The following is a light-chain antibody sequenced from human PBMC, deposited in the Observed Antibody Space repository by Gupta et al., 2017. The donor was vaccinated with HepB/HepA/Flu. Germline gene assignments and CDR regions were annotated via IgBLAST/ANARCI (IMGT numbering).Light chain of an antibody. CDR1: SGHSTYA. J-gene: IGLJ1*01. V-gene: IGLV4-69*01. CDR2: VKNDGSH. Sequence: QLALTQSPSASASLGASVKLTCTLSSGHSTYAIAWHQQQPEKGPRYLMKVKNDGSHTKGDGIPDRFSGSSSGAERYLTISSLQSEDEADYYCQTWGAGIRLFGTGTKVTVL. CDR3: QTWGAGIRL.